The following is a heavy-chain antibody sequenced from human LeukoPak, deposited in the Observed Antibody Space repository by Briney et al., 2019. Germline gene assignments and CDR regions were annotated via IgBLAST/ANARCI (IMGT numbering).Heavy chain of an antibody. CDR3: ARIGHYYDSSGYYYDF. J-gene: IGHJ4*02. Sequence: ASVKVSCEASGGTFSNYAFSWVRQAPGQGLEWMGGIIPLFGTTNYAQKFQGRVMITADESTSTVYMELSSLRSEDTAVFYCARIGHYYDSSGYYYDFWGQGTLVTVSS. D-gene: IGHD3-22*01. V-gene: IGHV1-69*13. CDR2: IIPLFGTT. CDR1: GGTFSNYA.